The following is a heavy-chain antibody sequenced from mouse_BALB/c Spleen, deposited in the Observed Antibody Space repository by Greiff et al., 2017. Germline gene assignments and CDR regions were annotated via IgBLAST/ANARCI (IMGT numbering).Heavy chain of an antibody. CDR1: GFTFSSFG. CDR3: ARSGNFAWFAY. CDR2: ISSGSSTI. J-gene: IGHJ3*01. Sequence: EVHLVESGGGLVQPGGSRKLSCAASGFTFSSFGMHWVRQAPEKGLEWVAYISSGSSTIYYADTVKGRFTISRDNPKNTLFLQMTSLRSEDTAMYYCARSGNFAWFAYWGQGTLVTVSA. V-gene: IGHV5-17*02. D-gene: IGHD2-1*01.